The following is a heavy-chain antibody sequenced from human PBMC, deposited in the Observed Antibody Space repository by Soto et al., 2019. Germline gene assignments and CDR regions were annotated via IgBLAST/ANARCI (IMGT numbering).Heavy chain of an antibody. J-gene: IGHJ6*02. CDR3: AKDMRYCSSTSCPTDYYYYYYGMDV. Sequence: GGSLRLSCAASGFTFSSYGMHWVRQAPGKGLEWVAVISYDGSNKYYADSVKGRFTISRDNSKNTLYLQMNSLRAEDTAVYYCAKDMRYCSSTSCPTDYYYYYYGMDVWGQGTTVTVSS. CDR1: GFTFSSYG. CDR2: ISYDGSNK. V-gene: IGHV3-30*18. D-gene: IGHD2-2*01.